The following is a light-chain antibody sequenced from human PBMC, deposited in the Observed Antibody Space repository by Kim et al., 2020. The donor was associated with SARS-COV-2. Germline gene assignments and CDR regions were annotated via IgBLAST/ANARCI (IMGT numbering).Light chain of an antibody. Sequence: DIQMTQSPSSLSASVGDRVTITCRASQSISSYLNWYQQKPGKAPKLLIYAASSLQSGVPSRFSGSGSGTDFTLTISSLQPEDFATYYCQQSHSIPQWTFGQGTKVEIK. CDR1: QSISSY. CDR2: AAS. J-gene: IGKJ1*01. CDR3: QQSHSIPQWT. V-gene: IGKV1-39*01.